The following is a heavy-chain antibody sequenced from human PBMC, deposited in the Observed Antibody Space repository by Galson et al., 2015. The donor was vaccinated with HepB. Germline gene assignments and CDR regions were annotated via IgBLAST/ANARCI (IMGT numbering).Heavy chain of an antibody. V-gene: IGHV3-74*01. CDR3: ASVTGAGRPFDY. CDR2: INPDGSNT. D-gene: IGHD1-14*01. Sequence: SLRLSCAASGFTFSSYWMHWVRQAPGKGLVWVSRINPDGSNTDYADSVKGRFTISGDNARNTLFLQMNSLRAEDTAVYYCASVTGAGRPFDYWGQGTLVTVSS. J-gene: IGHJ4*02. CDR1: GFTFSSYW.